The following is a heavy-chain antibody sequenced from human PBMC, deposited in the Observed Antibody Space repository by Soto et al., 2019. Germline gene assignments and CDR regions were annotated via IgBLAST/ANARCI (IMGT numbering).Heavy chain of an antibody. Sequence: SQTLSLTCAISGDTVSSSIAAWDWIRQSPSRGLEWLGRTYYRSKWYTDYAVSVRGRITINPDTSENQFTLQLISMTPEDTAVYYCARNIGGPRDSWGQGTLVTVSS. V-gene: IGHV6-1*01. CDR2: TYYRSKWYT. CDR3: ARNIGGPRDS. D-gene: IGHD3-16*01. CDR1: GDTVSSSIAA. J-gene: IGHJ4*02.